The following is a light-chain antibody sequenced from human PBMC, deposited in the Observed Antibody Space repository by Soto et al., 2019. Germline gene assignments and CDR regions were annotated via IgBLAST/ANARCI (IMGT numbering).Light chain of an antibody. CDR1: SSDVGGYNY. Sequence: QSVLTQPASVSGSPGQSITISCTGTSSDVGGYNYVSWYQQHPGKAPKPMIYDVSNRPSGVSNRFSGSKSGNTASLTISGLQAEDEADYYCSSYTRSSFYVFGTGTKLTVL. CDR3: SSYTRSSFYV. V-gene: IGLV2-14*01. J-gene: IGLJ1*01. CDR2: DVS.